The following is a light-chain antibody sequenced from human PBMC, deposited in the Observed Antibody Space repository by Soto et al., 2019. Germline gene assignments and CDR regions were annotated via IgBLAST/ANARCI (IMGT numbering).Light chain of an antibody. J-gene: IGLJ1*01. V-gene: IGLV2-14*01. CDR2: EVS. CDR3: ASYSTGDTLYV. Sequence: LTQPASVSGSPGQSITISCTGTRGDVGAFNYVSWYQIQPGKAPKLVIYEVSSRPSGVSKRFSGSKSGNTASLSISGLQPEDEGDYYCASYSTGDTLYVFGSGTKVTVL. CDR1: RGDVGAFNY.